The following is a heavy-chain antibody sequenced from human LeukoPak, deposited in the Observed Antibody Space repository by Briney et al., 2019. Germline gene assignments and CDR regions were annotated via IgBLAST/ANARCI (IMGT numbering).Heavy chain of an antibody. J-gene: IGHJ6*02. Sequence: PSETLSLTCTVSGGSISSYYWSWIRQPPGKGLEWIGYIYYSGSTNYNPSLKSRVTISVDTSKNQFSLKLSSVTAADTAVYYCAREKGTGYSYGHYYGMDVWGQGTTVTVSS. CDR2: IYYSGST. D-gene: IGHD5-18*01. CDR3: AREKGTGYSYGHYYGMDV. CDR1: GGSISSYY. V-gene: IGHV4-59*01.